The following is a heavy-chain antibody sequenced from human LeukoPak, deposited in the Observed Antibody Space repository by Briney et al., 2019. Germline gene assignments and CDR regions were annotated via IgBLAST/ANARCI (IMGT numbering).Heavy chain of an antibody. D-gene: IGHD3-16*02. CDR1: GDSISSYY. CDR3: ARTMSYHWSIDY. CDR2: IYYSGST. J-gene: IGHJ4*02. Sequence: SETLSLTCTVSGDSISSYYWSWIRQPPGKGLEWVGYIYYSGSTNYNPSLKSRVTISVDASENQFSLKLSSVTTADTAMYYCARTMSYHWSIDYWGQGTLVTVSS. V-gene: IGHV4-59*01.